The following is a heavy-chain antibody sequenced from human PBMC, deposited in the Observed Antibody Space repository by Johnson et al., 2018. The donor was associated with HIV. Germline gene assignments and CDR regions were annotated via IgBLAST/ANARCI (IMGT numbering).Heavy chain of an antibody. CDR2: ISYDGSNK. Sequence: VQLVESGGGVVQPGRSLRLSCAASGFTFSSYGMHWVRQAPGKGLEWVAVISYDGSNKYYADSVKGRFTISRDNSKNTLYLQMNSLRAEDMAVYYCAKVAQGVDDAFDIWGQGTMVTVSS. V-gene: IGHV3-30*18. CDR1: GFTFSSYG. D-gene: IGHD3-10*01. CDR3: AKVAQGVDDAFDI. J-gene: IGHJ3*02.